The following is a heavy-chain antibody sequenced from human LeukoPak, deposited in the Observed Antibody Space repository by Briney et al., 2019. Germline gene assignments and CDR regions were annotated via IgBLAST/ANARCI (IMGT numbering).Heavy chain of an antibody. J-gene: IGHJ6*02. V-gene: IGHV1-46*01. D-gene: IGHD3-16*01. CDR1: GYTFTSYY. CDR3: ARAGGEYYYYYGMDV. Sequence: GASVKVSCKASGYTFTSYYMHWVRQAPGQGLEWMGIINPSGGSTSYAQKFQGRVTMTRDTSTSTVYMELSSLRSEDTAVYYCARAGGEYYYYYGMDVWGQGTTVTVSS. CDR2: INPSGGST.